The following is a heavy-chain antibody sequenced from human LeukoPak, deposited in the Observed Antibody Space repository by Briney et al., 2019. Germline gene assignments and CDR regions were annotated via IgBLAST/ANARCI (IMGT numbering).Heavy chain of an antibody. Sequence: SCAASGFTFSRYAMHWVRQAPGKGLEWVAVISYDGSNEYYADSVKGRFTISRDNSKNTLYLQMNSLRPEDTAVYYCAREAEAFDIWGQGTMVTVSS. CDR1: GFTFSRYA. V-gene: IGHV3-30-3*01. J-gene: IGHJ3*02. CDR3: AREAEAFDI. CDR2: ISYDGSNE.